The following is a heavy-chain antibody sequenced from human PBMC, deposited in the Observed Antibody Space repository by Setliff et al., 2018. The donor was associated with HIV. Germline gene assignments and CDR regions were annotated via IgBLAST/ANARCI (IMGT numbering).Heavy chain of an antibody. CDR1: GGTFTNYA. D-gene: IGHD3-22*01. J-gene: IGHJ4*02. CDR3: ARSAGDSYDSSGQIWGAYFDY. CDR2: IIPMFSTT. Sequence: SVKVSCKASGGTFTNYAITWVRQAPGQGLEWMGGIIPMFSTTTYAHKFQGRLTITADESTSTAYMELSSLTSDDTAMYYCARSAGDSYDSSGQIWGAYFDYWGQGTLVTVSS. V-gene: IGHV1-69*13.